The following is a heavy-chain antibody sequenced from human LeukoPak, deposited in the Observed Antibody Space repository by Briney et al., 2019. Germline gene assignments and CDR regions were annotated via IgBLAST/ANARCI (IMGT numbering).Heavy chain of an antibody. Sequence: GGSLRLSCAAPGFTFSSYDMSWVRQAPGKGLEWVSAISGSGGTTYYPDSGKGRLTVSRDNSKNTLYLQMDSLRAEDTAVYYCAKRLPFYYDYWGQGTLVTVSS. D-gene: IGHD5-18*01. J-gene: IGHJ4*02. CDR2: ISGSGGTT. CDR3: AKRLPFYYDY. V-gene: IGHV3-23*01. CDR1: GFTFSSYD.